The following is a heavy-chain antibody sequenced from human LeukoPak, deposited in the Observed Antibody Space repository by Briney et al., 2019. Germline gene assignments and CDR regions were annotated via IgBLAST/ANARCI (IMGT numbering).Heavy chain of an antibody. Sequence: GGPLTLSCAASGFTFTTYRLTWAPRAPGRGVVGVANKNQDGSEKYYVASVKGRFTIPRDNAKNSLYLQKNTLRPEDTAVYHCAKSPHFGGNLPRYSLDSWGQGTLVTFSS. V-gene: IGHV3-7*01. CDR3: AKSPHFGGNLPRYSLDS. CDR1: GFTFTTYR. CDR2: KNQDGSEK. J-gene: IGHJ4*02. D-gene: IGHD4-23*01.